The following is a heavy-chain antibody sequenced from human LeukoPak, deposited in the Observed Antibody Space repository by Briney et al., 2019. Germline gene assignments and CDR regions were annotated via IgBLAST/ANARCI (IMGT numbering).Heavy chain of an antibody. CDR3: ARGGYYWEHAFDI. CDR1: GFTFSDYC. D-gene: IGHD2-8*01. V-gene: IGHV3-11*04. J-gene: IGHJ3*02. Sequence: KPGGSLRLSCAASGFTFSDYCMSWIRQAPGKGLEWVSYISSSGNTIYYADSVKGRFTISRDNAKNSLYLQTNSLRAEDTAVYYCARGGYYWEHAFDIWGQGTMVTVSS. CDR2: ISSSGNTI.